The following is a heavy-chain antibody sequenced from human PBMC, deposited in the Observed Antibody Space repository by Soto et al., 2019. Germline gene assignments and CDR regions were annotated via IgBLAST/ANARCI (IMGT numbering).Heavy chain of an antibody. V-gene: IGHV3-23*01. CDR2: ISGSGGST. D-gene: IGHD3-10*01. CDR1: GFTFSSCA. J-gene: IGHJ5*02. Sequence: PGGSLRLSCAASGFTFSSCAMSWVRQAPGKGLEWVSAISGSGGSTYYADSVKGRFTISRDNSKNTLYLQMNSLRAEDTAVYYCAKEANYYGSGSYRYRNWFDPWGQGTLVTVSS. CDR3: AKEANYYGSGSYRYRNWFDP.